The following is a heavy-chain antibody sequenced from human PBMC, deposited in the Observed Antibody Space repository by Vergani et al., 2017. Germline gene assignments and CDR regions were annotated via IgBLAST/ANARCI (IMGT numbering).Heavy chain of an antibody. CDR3: ARESGDYYDSSGYYYWYFDL. D-gene: IGHD3-22*01. CDR1: GGSISSYY. V-gene: IGHV4-4*07. J-gene: IGHJ2*01. Sequence: QVQLQESGPGLVKPSETLSLTCTVSGGSISSYYWSWIRQPAGKGLEWIGRIYTSGSTNYNPSLKSRVTMSVDTSKNQFSLKLSSVTAADTAVYYCARESGDYYDSSGYYYWYFDLWGRGTLVTVSS. CDR2: IYTSGST.